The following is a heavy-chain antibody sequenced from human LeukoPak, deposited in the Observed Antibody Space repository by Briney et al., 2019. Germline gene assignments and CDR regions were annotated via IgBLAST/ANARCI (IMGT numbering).Heavy chain of an antibody. J-gene: IGHJ3*02. V-gene: IGHV4-61*02. CDR3: ARERMVATWEAFDI. CDR1: GGSISSGSYY. D-gene: IGHD1-26*01. CDR2: IYTSGST. Sequence: SQTLSLTCTVSGGSISSGSYYWSWIRQPAGKGLEWIGRIYTSGSTNYNPSLKSRVTIPVDTSKNQFSLKLSSVTAADTAVYYCARERMVATWEAFDIWGQGTMVTVSS.